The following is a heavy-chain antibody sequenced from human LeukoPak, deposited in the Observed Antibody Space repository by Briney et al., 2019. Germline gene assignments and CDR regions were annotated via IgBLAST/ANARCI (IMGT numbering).Heavy chain of an antibody. D-gene: IGHD6-13*01. CDR3: ARGRYSRPYYFDY. CDR2: IYYSGST. J-gene: IGHJ4*02. Sequence: SQTLSPTCTVSGGSISSGGYYWSWIRQHPGKGLEWIGYIYYSGSTYYNPSLKSRVTISVDTSKNQFSLKLSSVTAADTAVYYCARGRYSRPYYFDYWGQGTLVTVSS. CDR1: GGSISSGGYY. V-gene: IGHV4-31*03.